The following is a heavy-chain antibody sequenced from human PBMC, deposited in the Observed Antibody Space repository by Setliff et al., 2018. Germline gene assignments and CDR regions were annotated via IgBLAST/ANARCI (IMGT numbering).Heavy chain of an antibody. J-gene: IGHJ4*01. CDR2: INVGGTNT. D-gene: IGHD7-27*01. CDR1: GFTFSSFA. Sequence: LRLSCAASGFTFSSFAMSWVRQAPGKRLEWVSIINVGGTNTYYRDSVKGRLTISRDNSKSTLYLQMNSLRSDDTAVYYCAGVHWTTNWFLHYWGQGTLVTVSS. CDR3: AGVHWTTNWFLHY. V-gene: IGHV3-23*01.